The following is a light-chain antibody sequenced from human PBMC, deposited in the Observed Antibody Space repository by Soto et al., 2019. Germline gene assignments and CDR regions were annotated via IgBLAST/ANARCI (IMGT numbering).Light chain of an antibody. J-gene: IGKJ1*01. CDR1: QSVSSSY. V-gene: IGKV3-20*01. Sequence: EIVLTQSPGTLSLSPGERATLSCRASQSVSSSYLDWYQQKPGQAPRLLIYGASSRATGISDRFSGSGSGTDFALTISRLEPEDFAVYYFQPYGRSRTLGQGTKVDIK. CDR2: GAS. CDR3: QPYGRSRT.